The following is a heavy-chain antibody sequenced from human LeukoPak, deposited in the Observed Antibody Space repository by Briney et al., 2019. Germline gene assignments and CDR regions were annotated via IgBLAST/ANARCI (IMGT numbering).Heavy chain of an antibody. CDR2: ISGSGGST. Sequence: GGSLRLSCAASGFPFSTYAMSWVRQAPGKGLEWVSAISGSGGSTYYADSVRGRFTISRDNSKNTLYLQMKSLRAEDTAIYYCANQGYVGNWGPGTLVTVSS. D-gene: IGHD2-2*01. CDR1: GFPFSTYA. CDR3: ANQGYVGN. J-gene: IGHJ4*02. V-gene: IGHV3-23*01.